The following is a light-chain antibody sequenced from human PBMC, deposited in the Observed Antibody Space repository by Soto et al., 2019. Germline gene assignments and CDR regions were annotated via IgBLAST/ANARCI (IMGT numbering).Light chain of an antibody. J-gene: IGKJ1*01. Sequence: ERMLTQSPVTRSLSPGERGTGSCRAILSVSSSYLAWYQQKPGQAPRLLLYGASSRATGIPDRFSGSGSGTDFTLTISRLEPEDFAVYYCQQYGSSPPWTFGQGTKVDIK. V-gene: IGKV3-20*01. CDR3: QQYGSSPPWT. CDR2: GAS. CDR1: LSVSSSY.